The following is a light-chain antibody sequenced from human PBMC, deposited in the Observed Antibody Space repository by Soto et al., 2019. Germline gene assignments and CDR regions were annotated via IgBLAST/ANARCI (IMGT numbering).Light chain of an antibody. J-gene: IGLJ1*01. V-gene: IGLV2-14*02. CDR2: EGS. CDR3: NSYTTSTTLV. CDR1: SSDVGSYNL. Sequence: QSVLTQPASVSGSPGQSITISCTGTSSDVGSYNLVSWYQQHPGKAPKLMIYEGSKRPSGVSNRFSGSKSGNTASLTISGLQAEDEADYYCNSYTTSTTLVFGTGTKLTVL.